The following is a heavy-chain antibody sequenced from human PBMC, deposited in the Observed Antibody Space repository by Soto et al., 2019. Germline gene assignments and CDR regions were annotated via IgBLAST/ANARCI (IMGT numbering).Heavy chain of an antibody. Sequence: SETLSLTCAVYGGSFSGYFWSWIRQPPGKGLEWIGEVDHTGSTNYNPSLTSRVTISVDRSKNQFSLQLSSVTAADTAVYYSARVHSSGWYAGYWGRGTRVTVSS. CDR1: GGSFSGYF. CDR2: VDHTGST. CDR3: ARVHSSGWYAGY. J-gene: IGHJ4*02. V-gene: IGHV4-34*01. D-gene: IGHD6-19*01.